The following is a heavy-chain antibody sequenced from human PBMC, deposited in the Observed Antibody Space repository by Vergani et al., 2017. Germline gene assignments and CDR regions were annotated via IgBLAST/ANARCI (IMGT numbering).Heavy chain of an antibody. CDR3: AREIGELFDAVAFDI. V-gene: IGHV3-21*01. J-gene: IGHJ3*02. CDR2: ISSSSSYI. Sequence: EVQLVESGGGLVKPGGSLRLSCAASGFTFSSYSMNWVRQAPGKGLEWVSSISSSSSYIYYADLVKGRFTISRDNAKNSLYLQMNSLRAEDTAVYYCAREIGELFDAVAFDIWGQGTMVTVSS. D-gene: IGHD3-10*01. CDR1: GFTFSSYS.